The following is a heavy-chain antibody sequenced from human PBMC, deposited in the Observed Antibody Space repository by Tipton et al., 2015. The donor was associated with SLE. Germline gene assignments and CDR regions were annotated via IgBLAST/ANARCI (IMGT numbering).Heavy chain of an antibody. V-gene: IGHV3-30-3*01. CDR1: GFTFSSYA. Sequence: SLRLSCAASGFTFSSYAMHWVRQAPGKGLEWVAVISYDGSNKYYADSVKGRFTISRDNSKNTLYLQMNSLRAEDTAVYYCARARQWLDWDYWGQGTLVTVSS. D-gene: IGHD6-19*01. CDR2: ISYDGSNK. J-gene: IGHJ4*02. CDR3: ARARQWLDWDY.